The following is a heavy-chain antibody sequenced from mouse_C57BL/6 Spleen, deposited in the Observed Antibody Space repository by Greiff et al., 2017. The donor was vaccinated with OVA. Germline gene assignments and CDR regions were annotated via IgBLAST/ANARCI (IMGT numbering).Heavy chain of an antibody. J-gene: IGHJ4*01. CDR3: ARPFGYYYAMDY. CDR1: GFTFSDYG. CDR2: ISSGSSTI. V-gene: IGHV5-17*01. Sequence: EVKLVESGGGLVKPGGSLKLSCAASGFTFSDYGMHWVRQAPEKGLEWVAYISSGSSTIYYADTVKGRFTISRDNAKNTLFLQMTSLRSEDTAMYYCARPFGYYYAMDYWGQGTSVTVSS.